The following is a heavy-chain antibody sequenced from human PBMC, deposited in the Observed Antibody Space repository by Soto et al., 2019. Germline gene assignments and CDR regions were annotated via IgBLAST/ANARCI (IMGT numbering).Heavy chain of an antibody. CDR3: ARVGNYDILTGYKYFDY. D-gene: IGHD3-9*01. Sequence: SETLSLTCAVSGGSMSRTNWWSWVRQSPGKGLEWIGEIFHSGNTNYNPSLKSRVAMSVDKSQNRFSLKLSSVTAADTAVYYCARVGNYDILTGYKYFDYWGQGTLVTVSS. CDR2: IFHSGNT. J-gene: IGHJ4*02. V-gene: IGHV4-4*02. CDR1: GGSMSRTNW.